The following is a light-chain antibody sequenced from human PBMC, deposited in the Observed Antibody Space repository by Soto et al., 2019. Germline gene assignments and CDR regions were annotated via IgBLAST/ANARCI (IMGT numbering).Light chain of an antibody. CDR2: DAS. Sequence: DIQMTQSPSSLSASVGDRVTITCQASQNINNYLNWYQQKPGRAPKLLIYDASNLEAGVPSRFRGSGSGTDFTFTISRLQPDDFATYYCQQYNGTFGQGTKVDI. CDR1: QNINNY. V-gene: IGKV1-33*01. CDR3: QQYNGT. J-gene: IGKJ1*01.